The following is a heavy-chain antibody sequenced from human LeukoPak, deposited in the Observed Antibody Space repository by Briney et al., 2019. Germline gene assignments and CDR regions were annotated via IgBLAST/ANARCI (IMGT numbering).Heavy chain of an antibody. J-gene: IGHJ6*03. CDR3: ARVRGITIFGVVITYYYYMDV. D-gene: IGHD3-3*01. Sequence: GGSLRLSCAASGFTFSDYYVSWIRQAPGKGLEWVSYISSSGSTIYYADSVKGRFTIPRDNAKNSLCLQMNSLRAEDTAVYYCARVRGITIFGVVITYYYYMDVWGKGTTVTVSS. V-gene: IGHV3-11*04. CDR1: GFTFSDYY. CDR2: ISSSGSTI.